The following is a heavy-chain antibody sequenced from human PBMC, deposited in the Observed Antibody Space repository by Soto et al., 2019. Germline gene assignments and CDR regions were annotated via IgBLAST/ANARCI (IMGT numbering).Heavy chain of an antibody. J-gene: IGHJ4*02. CDR1: GGSISSYY. CDR2: IHTTDGT. CDR3: ARALSSAAGLYFDF. D-gene: IGHD6-13*01. V-gene: IGHV4-4*07. Sequence: SSETLSLTCTVSGGSISSYYWSWIRQPAGKGMEWIGRIHTTDGTNYNPSLKSRVTMSIDTSNNQFSLKLSSLTAAATAVYYCARALSSAAGLYFDFWGQGTLVTVSS.